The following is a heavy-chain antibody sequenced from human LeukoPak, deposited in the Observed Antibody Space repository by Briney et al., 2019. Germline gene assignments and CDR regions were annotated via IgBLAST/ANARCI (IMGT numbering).Heavy chain of an antibody. D-gene: IGHD3/OR15-3a*01. CDR2: VNPDTGNT. V-gene: IGHV1-8*03. CDR3: ARRGLVAGIYDLVYGFDL. CDR1: GYSFTTFH. J-gene: IGHJ3*01. Sequence: GASVKVSCKAAGYSFTTFHINWVRQASGQGPEWMGWVNPDTGNTGFAQKFQGRVTITQNSSVTTVYMELSSLTSEDTAVYYCARRGLVAGIYDLVYGFDLWGQGTMVTVSS.